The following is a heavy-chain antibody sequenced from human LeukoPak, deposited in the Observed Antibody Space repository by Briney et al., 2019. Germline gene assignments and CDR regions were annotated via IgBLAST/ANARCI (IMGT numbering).Heavy chain of an antibody. Sequence: PGGSLRLSCAASGFTFSDYYMTWIRQTPGKGLEWVSYIGDSYTSIDYADSVKGRFTISRDNAKNSLYLQMIGLRAEDTAVYYCARVFYDSGTYYNSGYYFDSWGRGTLVTVSS. J-gene: IGHJ4*02. V-gene: IGHV3-11*01. CDR1: GFTFSDYY. CDR2: IGDSYTSI. CDR3: ARVFYDSGTYYNSGYYFDS. D-gene: IGHD3-10*01.